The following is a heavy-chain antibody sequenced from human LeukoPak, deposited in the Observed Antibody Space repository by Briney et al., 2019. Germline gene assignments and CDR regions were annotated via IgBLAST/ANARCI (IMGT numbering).Heavy chain of an antibody. V-gene: IGHV4-59*01. D-gene: IGHD1-20*01. Sequence: SETLSLTCTVPGGSISSYYWSWIRQPPGKGLEWIGYIYYSGSTNYNPSLKSRVTISVDTSKNQFSLKLSSVTAADTAVYYCARDNWNQDYYYYGMDVWGQGTTVTVSS. CDR3: ARDNWNQDYYYYGMDV. J-gene: IGHJ6*02. CDR2: IYYSGST. CDR1: GGSISSYY.